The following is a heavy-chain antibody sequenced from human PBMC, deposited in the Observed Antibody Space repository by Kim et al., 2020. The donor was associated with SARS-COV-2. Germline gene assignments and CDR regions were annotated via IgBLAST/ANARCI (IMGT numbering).Heavy chain of an antibody. CDR3: ARDSDWLSTPLNTDY. CDR2: IWYDGSNK. V-gene: IGHV3-33*01. CDR1: GFTFSSYG. D-gene: IGHD3-9*01. J-gene: IGHJ4*02. Sequence: GGSLRLSCAASGFTFSSYGMHWVRQAPGKGLEWVAVIWYDGSNKYYADSVKGRFTISRDNSKNTLYLQMNSLRAEDTAVYYCARDSDWLSTPLNTDYWGQGTLVTVSS.